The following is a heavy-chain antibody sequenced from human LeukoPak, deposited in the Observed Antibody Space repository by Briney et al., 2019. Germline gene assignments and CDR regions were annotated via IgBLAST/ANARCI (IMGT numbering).Heavy chain of an antibody. D-gene: IGHD2-15*01. Sequence: GGSLRLSCAASGFTFSSYSMNWVRQAPGKGLEWVSYISSSSSTIYYADSVKGRFTISRDNAKNSLYLQMNSLRDEDTAVYYCARDPKRGIIRRIYYYYGMDVWGQGTTVTVSS. CDR1: GFTFSSYS. CDR2: ISSSSSTI. J-gene: IGHJ6*02. V-gene: IGHV3-48*02. CDR3: ARDPKRGIIRRIYYYYGMDV.